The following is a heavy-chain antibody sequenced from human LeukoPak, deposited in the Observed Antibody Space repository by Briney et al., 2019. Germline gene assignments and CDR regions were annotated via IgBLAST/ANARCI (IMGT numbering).Heavy chain of an antibody. CDR3: AKDGGGDIVVVVAATPDY. D-gene: IGHD2-15*01. CDR1: GFTFSNHG. CDR2: ISYDGSNK. V-gene: IGHV3-30*18. J-gene: IGHJ4*02. Sequence: GRSLRLSCAASGFTFSNHGMHWVRQAPGKGLEWVAVISYDGSNKYYADSVKGRFTISRDNSKNTLYLQMNSLRAEDTAVYYCAKDGGGDIVVVVAATPDYWGQGTLVTVSS.